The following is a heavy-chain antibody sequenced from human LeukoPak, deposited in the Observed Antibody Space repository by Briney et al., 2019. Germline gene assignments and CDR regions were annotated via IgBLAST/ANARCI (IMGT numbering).Heavy chain of an antibody. CDR1: NGSICSYY. J-gene: IGHJ5*02. CDR3: ARGDRAVAGAWGWFDP. Sequence: SETLSLTCTVSNGSICSYYWSWIRQPAGKGLEWIGRIHASGSTNYNPSLESRVTMSVDTPKNQFSLKLSSVTAADTAIYFCARGDRAVAGAWGWFDPWGQGTLVTVSS. CDR2: IHASGST. V-gene: IGHV4-4*07. D-gene: IGHD6-19*01.